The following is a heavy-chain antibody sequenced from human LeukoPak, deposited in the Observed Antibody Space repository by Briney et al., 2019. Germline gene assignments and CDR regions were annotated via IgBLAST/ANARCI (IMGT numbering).Heavy chain of an antibody. Sequence: PSETLSLTCAVDGGSFSGYFWSWIRQVPGKGLEWIGEVNQSGRTNYNPPLKSRVTISVDTSKNQISLKLSFVTATDTAMYFCAIGWFGFWYNNYGDDNAFDIWGHGTMVTVSS. D-gene: IGHD1-1*01. CDR3: AIGWFGFWYNNYGDDNAFDI. CDR1: GGSFSGYF. CDR2: VNQSGRT. J-gene: IGHJ3*02. V-gene: IGHV4-34*01.